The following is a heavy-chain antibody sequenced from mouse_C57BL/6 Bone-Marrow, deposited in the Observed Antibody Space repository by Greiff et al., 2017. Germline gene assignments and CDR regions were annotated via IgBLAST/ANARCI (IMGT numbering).Heavy chain of an antibody. D-gene: IGHD4-1*01. CDR2: IYPGDGDT. V-gene: IGHV1-80*01. J-gene: IGHJ2*01. CDR3: ARDWDYFDD. Sequence: QVQLQQSGAELVKPGASVKISCKVSGYAFSTYWMNWVKQRPGKGLEWIGQIYPGDGDTNYNGTFKGKATLTADKSSSTAYMQLSSLTSEEAAVYFCARDWDYFDDRGEGATLTDSS. CDR1: GYAFSTYW.